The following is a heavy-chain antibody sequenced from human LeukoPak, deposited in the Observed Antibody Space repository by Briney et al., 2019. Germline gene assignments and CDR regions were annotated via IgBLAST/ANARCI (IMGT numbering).Heavy chain of an antibody. V-gene: IGHV4-4*07. CDR3: ARVDSSGWRGYYFDY. J-gene: IGHJ4*02. CDR1: GGSISSYY. Sequence: SETLSLTCTVSGGSISSYYGSWIRQPAGKGLEWIGRIYTSGSTNYNPSLKSRVTMSVDTSKNQFSLKLSSVTAADTAVYYCARVDSSGWRGYYFDYWGQATLVTVSS. CDR2: IYTSGST. D-gene: IGHD6-19*01.